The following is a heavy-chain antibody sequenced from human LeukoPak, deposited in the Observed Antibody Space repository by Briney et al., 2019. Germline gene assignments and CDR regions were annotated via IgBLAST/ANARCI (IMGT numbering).Heavy chain of an antibody. J-gene: IGHJ6*03. Sequence: PGGSLRLSCAASGFAVSDSYMSWVRQVPGKGLEWVSFIYTGGNTYYADSVKGRITISRDNSKNTLFLQMNSLRDDDTAVYYCAKSIGCSGGICYSADYYYYMDVWGKGTTVTVSS. V-gene: IGHV3-53*01. CDR2: IYTGGNT. CDR3: AKSIGCSGGICYSADYYYYMDV. CDR1: GFAVSDSY. D-gene: IGHD2-15*01.